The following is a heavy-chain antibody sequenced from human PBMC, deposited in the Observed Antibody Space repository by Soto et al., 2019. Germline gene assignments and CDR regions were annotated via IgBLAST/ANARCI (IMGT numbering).Heavy chain of an antibody. CDR3: AKDMGLGPRLSSSSSLFGY. V-gene: IGHV3-43*01. CDR2: ICWDGGST. CDR1: GFTFDDYT. D-gene: IGHD6-6*01. J-gene: IGHJ4*02. Sequence: GGSLRLYCAVSGFTFDDYTMHWVRHAPGTGLERVSLICWDGGSTYYADSVKGRFNISRDNSKNSLYLQMNSLRTEDTPLYYCAKDMGLGPRLSSSSSLFGYWGQGTLFTVSS.